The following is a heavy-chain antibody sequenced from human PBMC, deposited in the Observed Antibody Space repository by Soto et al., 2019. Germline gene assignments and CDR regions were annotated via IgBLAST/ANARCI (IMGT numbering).Heavy chain of an antibody. V-gene: IGHV4-30-4*01. CDR3: ARIPLLQGGWFDP. Sequence: SETLSLTCTVSGDSINTGDYYWSWLRQPPRKGLEWIGYIYYTGSTYYNPSLKSQFTISIDTSKTQFPLKVNSVTAADTAVYYCARIPLLQGGWFDPWGQGTLVTVS. D-gene: IGHD1-26*01. CDR1: GDSINTGDYY. CDR2: IYYTGST. J-gene: IGHJ5*02.